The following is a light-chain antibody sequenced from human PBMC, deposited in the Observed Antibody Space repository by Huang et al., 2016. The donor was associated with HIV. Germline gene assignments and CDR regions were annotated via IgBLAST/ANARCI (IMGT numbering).Light chain of an antibody. CDR1: HSVDSD. CDR3: QQYSDWPPLT. Sequence: EIEMTQSPATLSVSPGERATLSCRASHSVDSDLAWYQPTPGQAPSLLIYDASTRATGISAKFNGTGSGTEFSLSITNLQSEDFAVYYCQQYSDWPPLTFGGGTKVEI. V-gene: IGKV3-15*01. J-gene: IGKJ4*01. CDR2: DAS.